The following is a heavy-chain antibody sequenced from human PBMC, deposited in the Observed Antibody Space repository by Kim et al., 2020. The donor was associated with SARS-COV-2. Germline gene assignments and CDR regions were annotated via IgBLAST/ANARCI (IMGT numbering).Heavy chain of an antibody. CDR2: AYDIGNN. J-gene: IGHJ5*01. Sequence: SETLSLTCTVSGGSLRSNSFYWGWIRQPPGKGLEWLGNAYDIGNNYYHPSLKRRIIISVDTAKNQLPLKLGPVTAADPSGYYCARHQRYLRAWF. V-gene: IGHV4-39*01. CDR1: GGSLRSNSFY. D-gene: IGHD1-20*01. CDR3: ARHQRYLRAWF.